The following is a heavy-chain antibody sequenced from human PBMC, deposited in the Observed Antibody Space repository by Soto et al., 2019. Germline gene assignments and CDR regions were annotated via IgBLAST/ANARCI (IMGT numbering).Heavy chain of an antibody. CDR3: AKDRAKYYYGSGSPIFDY. CDR2: ISYDGSNK. J-gene: IGHJ4*02. V-gene: IGHV3-30*18. D-gene: IGHD3-10*01. Sequence: GGSLRLSCAASGFTFSSYGMHWVRQAPGKGLEWVAVISYDGSNKYYADSVKGRFTISRDNSKNTLYLQMNSLRAEDTAVYYCAKDRAKYYYGSGSPIFDYWGQGTLVTVSS. CDR1: GFTFSSYG.